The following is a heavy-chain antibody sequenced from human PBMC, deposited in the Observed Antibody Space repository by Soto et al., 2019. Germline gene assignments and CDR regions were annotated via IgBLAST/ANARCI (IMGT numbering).Heavy chain of an antibody. CDR3: ARDPASHWGY. Sequence: GGSLRLSCAASGFTFSSYSMNWVRQAPGKGLEWVSYISSSSSYIYYADSVKGRFTISRDNAKNSLYLQMNSLRAEDTAVYYCARDPASHWGYWGQGTLVTVSS. V-gene: IGHV3-21*05. D-gene: IGHD7-27*01. CDR2: ISSSSSYI. CDR1: GFTFSSYS. J-gene: IGHJ4*02.